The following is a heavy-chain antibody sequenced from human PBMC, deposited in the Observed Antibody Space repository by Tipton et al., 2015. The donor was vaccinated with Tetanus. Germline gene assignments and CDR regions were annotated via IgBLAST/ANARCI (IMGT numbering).Heavy chain of an antibody. J-gene: IGHJ1*01. Sequence: TLSLTCTVSGGSVNSGGYYWTWIRLHPRKGLEYIGYVYNSGTTYYKPSLERRMTISIDISTNQFSLSLTSVTAADTDLYDCAREVQNGGFCYGADSWGQSPLVTFSS. D-gene: IGHD2-15*01. CDR3: AREVQNGGFCYGADS. CDR1: GGSVNSGGYY. V-gene: IGHV4-31*03. CDR2: VYNSGTT.